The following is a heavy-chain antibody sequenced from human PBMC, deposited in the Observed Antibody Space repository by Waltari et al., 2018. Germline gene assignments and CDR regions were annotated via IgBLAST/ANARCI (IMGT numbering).Heavy chain of an antibody. J-gene: IGHJ4*02. CDR1: GFTFSSYA. V-gene: IGHV3-23*04. D-gene: IGHD3-22*01. CDR2: ISGSGGST. CDR3: AKSHIVVVIRELLFDY. Sequence: EVQLVESGGGLVQPGGSLRLSCAASGFTFSSYAMSWVRQAPGKGLEWVSAISGSGGSTYYADSVKGRFTISRDNSKNTLYLQMNSLRAEDTAVYYCAKSHIVVVIRELLFDYWGQGTLVTVSS.